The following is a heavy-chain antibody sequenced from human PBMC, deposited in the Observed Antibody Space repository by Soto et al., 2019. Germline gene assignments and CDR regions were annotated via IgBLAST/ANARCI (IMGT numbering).Heavy chain of an antibody. CDR2: IIPIFGTA. Sequence: SVKVSCKASGGTFSSYAISWVRQAPGQGLEWMGGIIPIFGTANYAQKFQGRVTITADESTSTAYMELSSLRSEDTAVYYCARDRKDIVLVPAAPYYYYYGMDAWG. J-gene: IGHJ6*02. V-gene: IGHV1-69*13. CDR3: ARDRKDIVLVPAAPYYYYYGMDA. CDR1: GGTFSSYA. D-gene: IGHD2-2*01.